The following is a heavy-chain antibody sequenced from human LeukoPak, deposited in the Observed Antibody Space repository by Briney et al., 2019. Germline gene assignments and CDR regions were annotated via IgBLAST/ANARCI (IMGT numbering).Heavy chain of an antibody. CDR3: ARVFVEWDLLSYFDY. CDR2: ISAYNGNT. D-gene: IGHD1-26*01. J-gene: IGHJ4*02. Sequence: ASVKVSCKASGYTFTSYGISWVRQAPGQGLEWMGWISAYNGNTNYARKLQGRVTMTTDTSTSTAYMELRSLRSDDTAVYYCARVFVEWDLLSYFDYWGQGTLVTVSS. CDR1: GYTFTSYG. V-gene: IGHV1-18*01.